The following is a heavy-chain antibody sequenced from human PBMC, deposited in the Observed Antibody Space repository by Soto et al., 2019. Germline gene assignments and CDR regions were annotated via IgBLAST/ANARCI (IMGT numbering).Heavy chain of an antibody. D-gene: IGHD3-22*01. CDR2: IIPIFGTA. CDR1: GGTFSSYA. Sequence: GASVKVSCKASGGTFSSYAISWVRQAPGQGLGWMGGIIPIFGTANYAQKFQGRVTITADESTSTAYMELSSLRSEDTAVYYCARGADYYDSSGYYDYWGQGTMVTVSS. V-gene: IGHV1-69*13. J-gene: IGHJ4*02. CDR3: ARGADYYDSSGYYDY.